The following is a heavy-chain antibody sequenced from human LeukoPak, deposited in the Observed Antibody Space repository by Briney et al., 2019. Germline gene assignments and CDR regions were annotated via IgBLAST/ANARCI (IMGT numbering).Heavy chain of an antibody. D-gene: IGHD6-13*01. CDR3: ARSFLSIAAAATDY. J-gene: IGHJ4*02. CDR1: GFTFSSYS. Sequence: GGSLKLSCAASGFTFSSYSMNWVRQAPGKGLEWVSSISSSSSYIYYADSVKGRFTISRDNAKNSLYLQMNSLRAEDTAVYYCARSFLSIAAAATDYWGQGTLVTVSS. CDR2: ISSSSSYI. V-gene: IGHV3-21*01.